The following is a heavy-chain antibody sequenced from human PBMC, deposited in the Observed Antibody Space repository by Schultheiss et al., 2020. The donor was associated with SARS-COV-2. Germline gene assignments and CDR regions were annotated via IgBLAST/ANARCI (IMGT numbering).Heavy chain of an antibody. CDR3: ARDRVTTGMDA. D-gene: IGHD1-1*01. CDR1: GFTVSSNY. J-gene: IGHJ6*02. CDR2: ISGSGGST. Sequence: GGSLRLSCAASGFTVSSNYMSWVRQAPGKGLEWVSAISGSGGSTYYADSVKGRFTISRDNSKNTLYLQMNSLRAEDTAVYYCARDRVTTGMDAWGQGTTVTVSS. V-gene: IGHV3-66*02.